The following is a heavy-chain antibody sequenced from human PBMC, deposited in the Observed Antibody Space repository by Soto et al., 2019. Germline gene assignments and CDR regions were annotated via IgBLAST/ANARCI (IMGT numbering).Heavy chain of an antibody. V-gene: IGHV4-4*02. CDR2: IYHSGST. Sequence: SETLSLTCAVSSGSISSSSWWGWVRQPPGKGLEWIGEIYHSGSTNYNPSLKSRVTISVDKSKNQFSLKLSSVTAADTAVYYCARSGKYSSSPGALDPWGQGTLVTVSS. D-gene: IGHD6-13*01. CDR1: SGSISSSSW. J-gene: IGHJ5*02. CDR3: ARSGKYSSSPGALDP.